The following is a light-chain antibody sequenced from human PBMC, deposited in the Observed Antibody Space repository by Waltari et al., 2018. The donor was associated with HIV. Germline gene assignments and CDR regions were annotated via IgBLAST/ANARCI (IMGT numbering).Light chain of an antibody. Sequence: NFMLTQPHSVSESPGKTVTISCTRSSGSIASNYVQWYQQRPGSAPTTVIYEDNQRPSGFPDRFPGSIDSSSNSASLTISGLKTEDEADYYCQSYDSSNSYVVFGGGTKLTVL. CDR1: SGSIASNY. CDR2: EDN. V-gene: IGLV6-57*04. J-gene: IGLJ2*01. CDR3: QSYDSSNSYVV.